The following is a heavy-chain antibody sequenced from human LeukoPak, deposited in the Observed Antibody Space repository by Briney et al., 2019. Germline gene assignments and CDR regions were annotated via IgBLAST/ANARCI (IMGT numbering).Heavy chain of an antibody. D-gene: IGHD2-8*01. Sequence: GASVKVSCKASGYTFTRHYMNWVRQAPGQGLEWMGKINPSSGGTGYAQKFQGRVTMTRDTSTSTVYMELTSLRSEDTAVYYCARDGLYCTNGVCSSGIWGQGTLVTVSS. J-gene: IGHJ3*02. CDR3: ARDGLYCTNGVCSSGI. V-gene: IGHV1-46*01. CDR1: GYTFTRHY. CDR2: INPSSGGT.